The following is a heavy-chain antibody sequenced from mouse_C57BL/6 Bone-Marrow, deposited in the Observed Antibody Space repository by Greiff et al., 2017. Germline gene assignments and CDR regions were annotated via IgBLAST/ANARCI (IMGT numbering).Heavy chain of an antibody. V-gene: IGHV2-6*01. Sequence: VQLVESGPGLVAPSQSLSITCTVSGFSLTSYGVDWVRQSPGKGLEWLGVIWGVGSTNYNSALKSRLSISKDNSKSQVFLKMNSLQTDDTAMYYCASYDYDGGFAYWGQGTLVTVSA. CDR3: ASYDYDGGFAY. CDR2: IWGVGST. J-gene: IGHJ3*01. CDR1: GFSLTSYG. D-gene: IGHD2-4*01.